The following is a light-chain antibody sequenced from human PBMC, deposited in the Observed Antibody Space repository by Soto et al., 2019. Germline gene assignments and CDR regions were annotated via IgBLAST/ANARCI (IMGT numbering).Light chain of an antibody. V-gene: IGLV2-14*03. J-gene: IGLJ1*01. CDR2: GVT. Sequence: QSALTQPASVSGSPGQSITISCTGASGDFGGYNYVSWYQQHPGKAPQLLIYGVTNRPSGVSNRFSGSKSGNTASLSISGLQADDEAEYYCNSYTNSNTLPVFGTGTKLTVL. CDR3: NSYTNSNTLPV. CDR1: SGDFGGYNY.